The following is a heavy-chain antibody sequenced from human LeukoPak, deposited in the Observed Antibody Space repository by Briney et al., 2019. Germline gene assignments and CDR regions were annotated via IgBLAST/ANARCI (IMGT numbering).Heavy chain of an antibody. J-gene: IGHJ4*02. V-gene: IGHV3-49*04. CDR1: GFTFGDYA. CDR3: TRWDSSSLEEADFDY. Sequence: PGGSLRFSCTTSGFTFGDYAMSWVRQPPGKGLEWVGFIRSNADGGRTEYAASVKGRFIISRDDSRSIAYVQMNGLKTEDTAVYYCTRWDSSSLEEADFDYWGQGTLVTVSA. D-gene: IGHD6-6*01. CDR2: IRSNADGGRT.